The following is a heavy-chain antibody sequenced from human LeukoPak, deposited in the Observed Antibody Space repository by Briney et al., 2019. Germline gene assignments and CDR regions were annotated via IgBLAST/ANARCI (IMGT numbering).Heavy chain of an antibody. CDR2: IYNSGTT. Sequence: SETLSLSCTVSGGFSSSYYWSWIRQPPGKGLEWIGYIYNSGTTTYNPSLKSRVTMSVDTSKNQFSLKLSSVTAADTAVYYCARGGAVAGMRGNWFDPWGQGTLVTVSS. J-gene: IGHJ5*02. CDR3: ARGGAVAGMRGNWFDP. CDR1: GGFSSSYY. D-gene: IGHD6-19*01. V-gene: IGHV4-59*12.